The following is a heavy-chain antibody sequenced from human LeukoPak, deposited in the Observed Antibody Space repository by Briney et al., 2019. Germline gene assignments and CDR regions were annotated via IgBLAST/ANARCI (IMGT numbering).Heavy chain of an antibody. V-gene: IGHV3-30*02. CDR1: GFTFSSYG. J-gene: IGHJ4*02. CDR2: IRYDGSNK. Sequence: GGSLRLSCAASGFTFSSYGMHWVRQAPGKGLEWVAFIRYDGSNKYYADSVKGRFTISRDNSKNTLYLQMNSLRAEDTAVYYCAKDHSYYYGSGSYGGSDYWGQGTLVTVSS. D-gene: IGHD3-10*01. CDR3: AKDHSYYYGSGSYGGSDY.